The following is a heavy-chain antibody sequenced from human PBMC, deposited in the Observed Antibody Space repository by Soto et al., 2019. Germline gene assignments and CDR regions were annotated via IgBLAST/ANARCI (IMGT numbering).Heavy chain of an antibody. CDR3: ARDESGTVDY. Sequence: GGSLRLSCSASGFAFSNYGLHWVRQAPGKGLEWVALIWYDGSNKFYAESVRGRFTISRDNSKNTLYLQMNSLRADDTAVYFCARDESGTVDYWGQGTLVTVS. D-gene: IGHD6-13*01. J-gene: IGHJ4*02. V-gene: IGHV3-33*01. CDR1: GFAFSNYG. CDR2: IWYDGSNK.